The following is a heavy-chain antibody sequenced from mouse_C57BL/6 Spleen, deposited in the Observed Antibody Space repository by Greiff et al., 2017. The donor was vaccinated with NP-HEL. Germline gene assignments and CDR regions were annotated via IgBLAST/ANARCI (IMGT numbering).Heavy chain of an antibody. J-gene: IGHJ1*03. CDR2: IYPRSGNT. V-gene: IGHV1-81*01. CDR1: GYTFTSYG. D-gene: IGHD2-3*01. CDR3: ARSNDGYYVWYFDV. Sequence: VQLQQSGAELARPGASVKLSCKASGYTFTSYGISWVKQRTGQGLEWIGEIYPRSGNTYYNEKFKGKATLTADKSSSTAYMELRSLTSEDSAVYFCARSNDGYYVWYFDVWGTGTTVTVSS.